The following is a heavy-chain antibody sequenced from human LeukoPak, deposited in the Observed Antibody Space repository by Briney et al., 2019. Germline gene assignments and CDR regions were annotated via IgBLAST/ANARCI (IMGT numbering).Heavy chain of an antibody. D-gene: IGHD3-10*01. Sequence: GGSLRLSCAASGFTFSSYNMNWVRQAPGKGLEWVSSISSSSYTYYADSVKGRFSISRDNAKNSLFLQTNSLRDEDTAVYYCARDDPNWDPSSYYFDSWGQGVLVTVSS. J-gene: IGHJ4*02. CDR3: ARDDPNWDPSSYYFDS. CDR1: GFTFSSYN. CDR2: ISSSSYT. V-gene: IGHV3-21*01.